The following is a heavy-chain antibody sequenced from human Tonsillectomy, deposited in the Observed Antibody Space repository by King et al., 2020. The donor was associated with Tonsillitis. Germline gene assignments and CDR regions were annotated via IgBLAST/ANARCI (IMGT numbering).Heavy chain of an antibody. CDR2: ISGTGGST. Sequence: VQLVQSGGGLVQPGGSLRLSCAASGFTFSSYAMSWVRQAPGEGLEWVSTISGTGGSTYYADSGKXRFTISRDNSKNTLXLQMNSQXAEDTAGYYCAKDQGVXSXGLDAFDIXGQGXXXTVSS. J-gene: IGHJ3*02. CDR3: AKDQGVXSXGLDAFDI. V-gene: IGHV3-23*04. CDR1: GFTFSSYA. D-gene: IGHD5-18*01.